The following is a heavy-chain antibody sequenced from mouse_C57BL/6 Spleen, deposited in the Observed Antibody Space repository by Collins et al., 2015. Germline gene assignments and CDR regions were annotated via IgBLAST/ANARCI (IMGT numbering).Heavy chain of an antibody. J-gene: IGHJ4*01. D-gene: IGHD4-1*01. CDR3: ARDRVGRRLDAMDY. CDR2: IRNKANGYTT. CDR1: GFTFTDYY. V-gene: IGHV7-3*02. Sequence: EVKLVESGGGLVQPGGSLRLSCATSGFTFTDYYMSWVRQPPGKALEWLGFIRNKANGYTTEYSASVKGRFTISRDNSQSILYLQMNTLRAEDSATYYCARDRVGRRLDAMDYWGQGTSVTVSS.